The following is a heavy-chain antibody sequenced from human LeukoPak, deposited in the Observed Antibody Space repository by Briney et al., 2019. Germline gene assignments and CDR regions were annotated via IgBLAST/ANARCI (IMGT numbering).Heavy chain of an antibody. J-gene: IGHJ3*02. CDR1: GFTVSSNY. D-gene: IGHD3-22*01. CDR2: IYSGGST. V-gene: IGHV3-53*01. CDR3: ASAGGSSGYYFDI. Sequence: SGGSLRLSCAASGFTVSSNYMSWVRQAPGKGLEWVSVIYSGGSTHYADSVKGRFTISRDNSKNTLYLQMNSLRAEDTAVYYCASAGGSSGYYFDIWGQGTMVTVSS.